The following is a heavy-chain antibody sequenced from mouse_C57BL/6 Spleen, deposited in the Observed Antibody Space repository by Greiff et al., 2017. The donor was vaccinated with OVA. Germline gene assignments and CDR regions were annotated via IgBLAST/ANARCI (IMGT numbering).Heavy chain of an antibody. CDR2: INPNTGGT. J-gene: IGHJ4*01. CDR1: GYTFTDYY. V-gene: IGHV1-26*01. D-gene: IGHD2-1*01. Sequence: EVQLQQSGPELVKPGASVKISCKASGYTFTDYYMNWVKQSHGKSLEWIGDINPNTGGTSYNQKFKGKATLTVDKSSSTAYMELRSLTSEDSAVYYCARDGNYYAMDYWGQGTSVTVSS. CDR3: ARDGNYYAMDY.